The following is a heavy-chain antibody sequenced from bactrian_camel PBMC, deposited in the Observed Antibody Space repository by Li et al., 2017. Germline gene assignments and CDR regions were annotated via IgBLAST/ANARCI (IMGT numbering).Heavy chain of an antibody. CDR2: IYRGSRNT. CDR3: NIKCYDGIRWFEAG. D-gene: IGHD6*01. J-gene: IGHJ4*01. Sequence: DVQLVESGGGLVQPGGSLRLSCSASGFTFSSDDMSWVRQAPGKGLEWVSTIYRGSRNTYYPDSVKGRLTISQDSDAKNTVTLQMNSLKPEDTAMYYCNIKCYDGIRWFEAGWGQGTQVTVS. V-gene: IGHV3S40*01. CDR1: GFTFSSDD.